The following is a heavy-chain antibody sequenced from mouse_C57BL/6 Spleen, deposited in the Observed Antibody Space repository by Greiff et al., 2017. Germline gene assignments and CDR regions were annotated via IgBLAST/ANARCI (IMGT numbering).Heavy chain of an antibody. Sequence: EVQGVESGEGLVKPGGSLKLSCAASGFTFSSYAMSWVRQTPEKRLEWVAYISSGGDYIYYADTVKGRFTISRDNARNTLYLQMSSLKSEDTAMYYCTSGYYYGSSYPSIALDYWGQGTSVTVAS. CDR2: ISSGGDYI. J-gene: IGHJ4*01. V-gene: IGHV5-9-1*02. CDR1: GFTFSSYA. CDR3: TSGYYYGSSYPSIALDY. D-gene: IGHD1-1*01.